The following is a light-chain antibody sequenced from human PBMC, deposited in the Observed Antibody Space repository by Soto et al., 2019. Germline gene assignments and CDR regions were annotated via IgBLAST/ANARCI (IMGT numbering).Light chain of an antibody. CDR3: QQYINWPRT. CDR2: GAS. V-gene: IGKV3-15*01. Sequence: EIVMTHSPATLSVSPREKATLSCRASQSVSYNLAWYQHKPGQAPRLLIYGASARATGIPARFSGSGSGTEFTLTISSLQSEDFAVYYCQQYINWPRTFGQGTKV. CDR1: QSVSYN. J-gene: IGKJ1*01.